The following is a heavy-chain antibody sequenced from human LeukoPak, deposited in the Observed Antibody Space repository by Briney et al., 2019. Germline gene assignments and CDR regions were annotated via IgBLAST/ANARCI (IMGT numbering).Heavy chain of an antibody. Sequence: TSETLSLTCTVSGGSISSYYWSWIRQPAGKGLEWIRRIYTSGSTNYNPSLKSRVTMSVDTSKNQFSLKLSSVTAADTAVYYCARVPPQYYDFWSGYLDYYYYMDVWGKGTTVTVSS. D-gene: IGHD3-3*01. CDR2: IYTSGST. V-gene: IGHV4-4*07. CDR1: GGSISSYY. CDR3: ARVPPQYYDFWSGYLDYYYYMDV. J-gene: IGHJ6*03.